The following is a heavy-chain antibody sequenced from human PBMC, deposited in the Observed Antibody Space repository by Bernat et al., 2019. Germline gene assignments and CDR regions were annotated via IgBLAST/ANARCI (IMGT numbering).Heavy chain of an antibody. Sequence: EVQLVESGGGLVKPGGSLRLSCVASGFTFSSYSMNWVRQAPGKGLEWVSSISSSSSYIYYADSVKGRFTISRDNAKNSLYLQMNSLRAEDTAVYYCARDYDSSGYYFDYWGQGTLVTVSS. V-gene: IGHV3-21*01. J-gene: IGHJ4*02. CDR2: ISSSSSYI. D-gene: IGHD3-22*01. CDR1: GFTFSSYS. CDR3: ARDYDSSGYYFDY.